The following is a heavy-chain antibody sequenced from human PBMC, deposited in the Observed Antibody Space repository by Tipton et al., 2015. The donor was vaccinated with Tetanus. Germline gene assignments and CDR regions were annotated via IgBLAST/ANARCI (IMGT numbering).Heavy chain of an antibody. CDR1: GGSLSGHF. Sequence: GLVKPSETLSLTCAVSGGSLSGHFWSWVRQPPGKGLEWIGEITPRGSSSYNPSLKSRVTISVDTRKNQFSLNLTSMSVADTATYYCARGTFHAFDFWGQGVQVTVSS. V-gene: IGHV4-34*01. J-gene: IGHJ4*02. CDR3: ARGTFHAFDF. CDR2: ITPRGSS. D-gene: IGHD2/OR15-2a*01.